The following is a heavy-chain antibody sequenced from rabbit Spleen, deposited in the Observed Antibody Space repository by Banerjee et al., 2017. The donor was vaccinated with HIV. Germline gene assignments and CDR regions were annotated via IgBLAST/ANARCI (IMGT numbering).Heavy chain of an antibody. V-gene: IGHV1S45*01. J-gene: IGHJ4*01. CDR3: TREGSPYSNFNL. CDR1: GLDLSSSYW. D-gene: IGHD3-3*01. CDR2: IDAGSTGTT. Sequence: QEQLVEYGGDLVQPEGSLTLTCKASGLDLSSSYWICWVRQGPGKGLEWIACIDAGSTGTTYYASWAKGRFTISKTSSTTVTLQMTSLTAADTATYFSTREGSPYSNFNLWGPGTLVTVS.